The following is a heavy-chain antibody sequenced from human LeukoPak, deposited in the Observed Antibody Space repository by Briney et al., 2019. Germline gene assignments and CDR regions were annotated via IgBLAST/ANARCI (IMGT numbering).Heavy chain of an antibody. J-gene: IGHJ4*02. CDR3: AREKAVAGSFDY. CDR2: IDYSGST. CDR1: GGTISSYY. V-gene: IGHV4-59*01. D-gene: IGHD6-19*01. Sequence: SETLSLTCTVSGGTISSYYWSWIRQPPGKGLEWIAYIDYSGSTNYNPSLKSRVTISVDASKNQFSLKLSSVTAADTAVYYCAREKAVAGSFDYWGQGTLVTVSS.